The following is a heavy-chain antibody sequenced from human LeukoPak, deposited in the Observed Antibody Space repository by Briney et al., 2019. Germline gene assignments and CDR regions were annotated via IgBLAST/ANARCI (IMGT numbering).Heavy chain of an antibody. CDR3: ARGRAGALYFDY. CDR2: INHSGST. Sequence: SETLSLTCAVYGGSFSGYYLSWIRQPPGKGLEWIGEINHSGSTNYNPSLKSRVTISVDTSKNQFSLKLSSVTAADTAVYYCARGRAGALYFDYWGQGTLVTVSS. CDR1: GGSFSGYY. D-gene: IGHD4-17*01. J-gene: IGHJ4*02. V-gene: IGHV4-34*01.